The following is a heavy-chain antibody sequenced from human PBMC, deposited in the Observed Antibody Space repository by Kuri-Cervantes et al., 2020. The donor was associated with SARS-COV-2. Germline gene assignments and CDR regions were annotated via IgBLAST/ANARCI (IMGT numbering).Heavy chain of an antibody. D-gene: IGHD2-15*01. V-gene: IGHV3-30*02. CDR2: IRYDGSNK. CDR3: AKDQFGIVVVVATIDY. J-gene: IGHJ4*02. CDR1: GFSFTNFG. Sequence: LSLLCASSGFSFTNFGIHWVRQAPGKGLEWVAFIRYDGSNKYYADSVKGRFTISRDNSKNTLYLQMNSLRPEDTAVYYCAKDQFGIVVVVATIDYWGQGTLVTVSS.